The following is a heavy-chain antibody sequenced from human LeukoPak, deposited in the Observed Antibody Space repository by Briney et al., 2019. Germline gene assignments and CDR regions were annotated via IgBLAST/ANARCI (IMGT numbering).Heavy chain of an antibody. CDR2: ISSSGSTI. J-gene: IGHJ6*03. Sequence: GGSLRLSCAASGFTFSDYYMSWIRQAPGKGLEWVSYISSSGSTIYYADSVKGRFTISRDNAKNSLYLQMNSLRAEDTAVYYCARGHPWNRVAATLGSRYSMDVWGKGTTVTISS. V-gene: IGHV3-11*01. CDR3: ARGHPWNRVAATLGSRYSMDV. CDR1: GFTFSDYY. D-gene: IGHD2-15*01.